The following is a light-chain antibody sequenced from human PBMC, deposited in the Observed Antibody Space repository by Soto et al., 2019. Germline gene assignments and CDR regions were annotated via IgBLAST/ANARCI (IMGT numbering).Light chain of an antibody. CDR1: QDITSA. CDR3: QQFNSYVIT. CDR2: AAS. V-gene: IGKV1-13*02. Sequence: AIQLTQSPSSLSASVGDRVTITCRASQDITSALAWYQQKPGKAPNLLIYAASSLKSGVPSRFRGSGSGTDFTLTISSLQPEDFATDYCQQFNSYVITFGQGTRLETK. J-gene: IGKJ5*01.